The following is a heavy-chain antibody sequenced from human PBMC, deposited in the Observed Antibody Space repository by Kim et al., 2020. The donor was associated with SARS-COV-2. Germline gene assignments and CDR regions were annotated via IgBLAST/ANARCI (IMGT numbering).Heavy chain of an antibody. CDR2: INHSGST. Sequence: SETLSLTCAVYGGSFSGYYWSWIRQPPGKGLEWIGEINHSGSTNYNPYLMSRATISVDTSKNQFSLKLSSVTAAATAVYYCARVVYSSSWYPVVYFDYWGQGPLVTVSS. D-gene: IGHD6-13*01. V-gene: IGHV4-34*01. CDR3: ARVVYSSSWYPVVYFDY. J-gene: IGHJ4*02. CDR1: GGSFSGYY.